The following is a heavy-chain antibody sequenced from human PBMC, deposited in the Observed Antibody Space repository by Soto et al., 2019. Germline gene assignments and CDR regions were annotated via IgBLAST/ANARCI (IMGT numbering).Heavy chain of an antibody. J-gene: IGHJ6*02. D-gene: IGHD3-16*01. CDR2: ISAFNGQT. CDR1: GYNFTSYG. CDR3: ARGGDYYYGLDV. V-gene: IGHV1-18*01. Sequence: ASVKVSCKASGYNFTSYGVSWVRQAPGQGLEWMGWISAFNGQTNYIQKVQGRVTLTTEASTSTAYRELRSHRSEDTAVYYCARGGDYYYGLDVWGQGTTVTVSS.